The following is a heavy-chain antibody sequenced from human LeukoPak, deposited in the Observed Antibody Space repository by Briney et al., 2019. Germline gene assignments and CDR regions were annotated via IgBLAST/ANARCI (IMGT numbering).Heavy chain of an antibody. CDR1: GFTFSSYW. V-gene: IGHV3-7*01. J-gene: IGHJ4*02. CDR2: IKQDGSEK. CDR3: ARDGPVVAAAGAFDY. Sequence: PGGSLRLSCAASGFTFSSYWMSWVRQAPGKGLEWVANIKQDGSEKYYVDSVKGRFTISRDNAKKSLYLQMNSQRAEDTAVYYCARDGPVVAAAGAFDYWGQGTLVTVSS. D-gene: IGHD6-13*01.